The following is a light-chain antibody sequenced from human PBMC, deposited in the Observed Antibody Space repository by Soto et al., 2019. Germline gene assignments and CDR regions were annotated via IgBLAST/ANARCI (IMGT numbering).Light chain of an antibody. CDR2: EVS. CDR3: SSYTSSSTYV. J-gene: IGLJ1*01. V-gene: IGLV2-14*01. Sequence: QSALTQPASVSGSPGQSITISCTGTSSDVGTYNYVSWYQQHPGKAPKVMIYEVSNRPSGVSNRFSGSKSGNTASLTISGLQAEDEADYYCSSYTSSSTYVFGTGTKVTV. CDR1: SSDVGTYNY.